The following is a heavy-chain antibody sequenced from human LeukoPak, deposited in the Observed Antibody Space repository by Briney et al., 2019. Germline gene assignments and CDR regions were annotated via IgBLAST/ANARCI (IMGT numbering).Heavy chain of an antibody. Sequence: GGSLRLSCAASGFTFSSYWMNWVRQAPGKGLVWVSRIASDGSSTTYADSVKGRFSISRDNAKNTLYLQMHSLRVEDTAVYYCARGRPHGNDYWGQGTLVTVSS. D-gene: IGHD4-23*01. CDR3: ARGRPHGNDY. V-gene: IGHV3-74*01. J-gene: IGHJ4*02. CDR2: IASDGSST. CDR1: GFTFSSYW.